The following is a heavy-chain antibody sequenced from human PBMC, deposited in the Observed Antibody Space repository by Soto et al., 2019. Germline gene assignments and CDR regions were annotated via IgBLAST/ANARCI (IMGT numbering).Heavy chain of an antibody. Sequence: SETLSLTCAVSSGSISSSNGWSWVRQPPGKGLEWIGEIYHSGSTNYNPSLKSRVTISVDKSKNQFSLKLSSVTAADTAVYYCARVDYYGSGSYDYWGQGTLVTVSS. CDR1: SGSISSSNG. D-gene: IGHD3-10*01. CDR3: ARVDYYGSGSYDY. J-gene: IGHJ4*02. CDR2: IYHSGST. V-gene: IGHV4-4*02.